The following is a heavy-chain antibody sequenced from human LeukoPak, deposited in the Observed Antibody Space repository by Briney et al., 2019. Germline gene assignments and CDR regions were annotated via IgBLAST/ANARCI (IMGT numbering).Heavy chain of an antibody. D-gene: IGHD2-2*01. CDR1: GGSISSGGYY. CDR3: AREPHCSSTSCLNWFDP. Sequence: SETLSLTCTVSGGSISSGGYYWSWIRQHPGKGLEWIGYIYYSGSTYYNPSFKSRVTISVDTSKNQFSLKLSSVTAADTAVYYCAREPHCSSTSCLNWFDPWGQGTLVTVSS. CDR2: IYYSGST. J-gene: IGHJ5*02. V-gene: IGHV4-31*03.